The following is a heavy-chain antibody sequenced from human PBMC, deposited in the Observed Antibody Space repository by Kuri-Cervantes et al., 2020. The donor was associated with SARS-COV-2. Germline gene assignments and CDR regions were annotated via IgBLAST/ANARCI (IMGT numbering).Heavy chain of an antibody. CDR1: GFTLSSVW. Sequence: ESPKISCAASGFTLSSVWMSWVRQAPGKGLEWVANIKQDGSGKYYADSVKGRFTIPRDNAKNSLYLQMNSLRAEDTAVYYCATGVNHGGLTIFGVVIPPFDYWGQGTLVTVSS. D-gene: IGHD3-3*01. CDR2: IKQDGSGK. V-gene: IGHV3-7*01. CDR3: ATGVNHGGLTIFGVVIPPFDY. J-gene: IGHJ4*02.